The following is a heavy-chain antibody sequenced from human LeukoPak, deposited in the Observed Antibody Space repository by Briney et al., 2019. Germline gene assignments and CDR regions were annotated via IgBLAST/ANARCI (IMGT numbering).Heavy chain of an antibody. V-gene: IGHV4-34*01. CDR2: INHSGIT. J-gene: IGHJ4*02. D-gene: IGHD4-11*01. Sequence: PSETLSLTCAVYGESFSGYYWTWIRQPPGEGLEWIGEINHSGITNYNPSLKSRVTLSADTSKNQFSLKMRSVTAADTAVYYCARARETVPIDYWGQGSLVTVSS. CDR1: GESFSGYY. CDR3: ARARETVPIDY.